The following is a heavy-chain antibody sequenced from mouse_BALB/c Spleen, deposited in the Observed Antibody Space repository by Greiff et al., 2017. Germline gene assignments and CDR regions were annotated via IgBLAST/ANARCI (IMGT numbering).Heavy chain of an antibody. CDR3: ARKKSTYYDYDDYFDY. V-gene: IGHV1-82*01. CDR1: GYAFSSSW. CDR2: IYPGDGDT. Sequence: QVQLQQSGPELVKPGASVKISCKASGYAFSSSWMNWVKQRPGQGLEWIGRIYPGDGDTNYNGKFKGKATLTADKSSSTAYMQLSSLTSVDSAVYFCARKKSTYYDYDDYFDYWGQGTTLTVSS. D-gene: IGHD2-4*01. J-gene: IGHJ2*01.